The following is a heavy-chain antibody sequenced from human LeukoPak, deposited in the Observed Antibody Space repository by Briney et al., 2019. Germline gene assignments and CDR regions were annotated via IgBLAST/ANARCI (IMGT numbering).Heavy chain of an antibody. D-gene: IGHD3-9*01. V-gene: IGHV3-49*04. CDR2: IRSKAYGGTT. CDR3: TRGLIGFDWLLYDHRYFDY. Sequence: GGSLRLSCTASGFTFGDYAMSWVRQAPGKGLEWVGLIRSKAYGGTTEYAASVKGRFTISRDDSKSIAYLQMNSLRTEDTAVYYCTRGLIGFDWLLYDHRYFDYWGQGTLVTVSS. CDR1: GFTFGDYA. J-gene: IGHJ4*02.